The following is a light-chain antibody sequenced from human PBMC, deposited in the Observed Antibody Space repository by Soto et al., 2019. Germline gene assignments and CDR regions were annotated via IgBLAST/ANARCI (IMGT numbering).Light chain of an antibody. V-gene: IGKV3-20*01. Sequence: EIVLTQSPGTLSLSPGERATLSCRASQSVRSGCLAWYQQKPGQAPRLLIYGASSRATGIPDRFTGSGSGTDFTLTISRLEPEDFAVYYCQQYGSSPPYTFGQGTKLEIK. CDR3: QQYGSSPPYT. J-gene: IGKJ2*01. CDR1: QSVRSGC. CDR2: GAS.